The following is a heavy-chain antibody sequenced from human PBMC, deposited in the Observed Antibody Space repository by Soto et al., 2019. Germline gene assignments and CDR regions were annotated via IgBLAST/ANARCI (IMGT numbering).Heavy chain of an antibody. CDR2: ISSSSSVI. Sequence: EVQLVESGGGLVQPGGSLRLSCATSGFILSDCAMNWVRQAPGKGLEWVSYISSSSSVIDYAYSVKGRFTVSRDNARNSLYLQMNSLRAEDTAVYYCARDLRWGSNWYYYMDVWGKGTTVTVS. D-gene: IGHD7-27*01. J-gene: IGHJ6*03. V-gene: IGHV3-48*01. CDR3: ARDLRWGSNWYYYMDV. CDR1: GFILSDCA.